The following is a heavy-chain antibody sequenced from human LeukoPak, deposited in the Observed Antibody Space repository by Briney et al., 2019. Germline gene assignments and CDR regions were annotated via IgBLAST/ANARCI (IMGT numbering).Heavy chain of an antibody. D-gene: IGHD6-13*01. CDR2: LSSSGSTM. V-gene: IGHV3-48*01. J-gene: IGHJ4*02. Sequence: GGSLRLSCAASGFTFSSYSMNWVRQAPGKGLEWVSYLSSSGSTMYYADSVKGRFTISRDNSRNTVYLQMNSLRAEDTAVYYCARLGSSWTFDYWGQGALVTVSS. CDR1: GFTFSSYS. CDR3: ARLGSSWTFDY.